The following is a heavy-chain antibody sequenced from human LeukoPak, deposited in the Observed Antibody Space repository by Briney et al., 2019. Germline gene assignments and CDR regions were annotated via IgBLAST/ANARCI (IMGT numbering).Heavy chain of an antibody. Sequence: PGGSLRLSCAASGFTFSSYGMRWVRQAPGKGLEWVAFIRHDGSNKYYADSVKGRFTISRDNPKNTLYLQMNSLRAEDTAVYYCVKDGGSYSVDYWGQGTLVTVSS. D-gene: IGHD1-26*01. CDR3: VKDGGSYSVDY. CDR1: GFTFSSYG. V-gene: IGHV3-30*02. CDR2: IRHDGSNK. J-gene: IGHJ4*02.